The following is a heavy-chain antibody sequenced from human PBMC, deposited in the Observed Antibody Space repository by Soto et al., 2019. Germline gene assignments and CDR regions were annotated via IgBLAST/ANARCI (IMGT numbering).Heavy chain of an antibody. Sequence: GGSLRLSCAASGFTFSSLARSGVRQAPGKGLEWVSAIRGSGGGTYYGDSVKGRFTISRDNSKNTLYLQMNSLRAEDTAVYYCAAHDYGDPPFDYWGQGTLVTVSS. J-gene: IGHJ4*02. V-gene: IGHV3-23*01. CDR1: GFTFSSLA. CDR3: AAHDYGDPPFDY. CDR2: IRGSGGGT. D-gene: IGHD4-17*01.